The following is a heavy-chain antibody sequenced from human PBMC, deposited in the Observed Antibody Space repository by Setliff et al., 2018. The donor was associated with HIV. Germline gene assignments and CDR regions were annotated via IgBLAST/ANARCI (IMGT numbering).Heavy chain of an antibody. CDR2: IHAGSGDT. CDR1: GFSFDDYG. J-gene: IGHJ4*02. Sequence: ASVKVSCKTSGFSFDDYGISWVRQAPGQRLEWMGWIHAGSGDTQYSQKFQGRVTITRDTSASTVYMELSSLRSEDTAMYYCARDHPGIAYWGQGTMVTVSS. V-gene: IGHV1-3*01. CDR3: ARDHPGIAY.